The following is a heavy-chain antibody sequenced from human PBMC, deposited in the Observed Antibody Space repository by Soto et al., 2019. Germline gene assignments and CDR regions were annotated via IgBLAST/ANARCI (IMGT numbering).Heavy chain of an antibody. CDR2: IKEDGSEE. CDR1: GFIFSNSW. D-gene: IGHD6-19*01. CDR3: ASDRGWHTHDH. Sequence: EVQLVESGGGLVQPGGSLRLSCAASGFIFSNSWMAWVRQAPGKGLEWVAMIKEDGSEEYYVDSVKGRFTISRDNAKNSLFLQMNSLTVEDTAVYYCASDRGWHTHDHWGQGTLVPVSS. J-gene: IGHJ4*02. V-gene: IGHV3-7*01.